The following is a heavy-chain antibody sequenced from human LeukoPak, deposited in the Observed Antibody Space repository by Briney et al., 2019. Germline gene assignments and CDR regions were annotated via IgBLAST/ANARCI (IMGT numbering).Heavy chain of an antibody. Sequence: GGSLRLSCAASGFTFSSYSMNWVRQAPGKGLEWVSSISSSSSYIYYADSVKGRFTISRDNAKNSLYLQMNSLRAEDTAVYYCARGGYSSDLYYYYYYMDVWGKGTTVTVSS. CDR2: ISSSSSYI. CDR1: GFTFSSYS. J-gene: IGHJ6*03. D-gene: IGHD5-18*01. V-gene: IGHV3-21*01. CDR3: ARGGYSSDLYYYYYYMDV.